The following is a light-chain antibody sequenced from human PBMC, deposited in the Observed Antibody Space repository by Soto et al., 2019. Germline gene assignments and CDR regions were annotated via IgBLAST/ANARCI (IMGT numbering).Light chain of an antibody. V-gene: IGKV1-12*01. CDR3: QQADSFPFT. CDR2: VAS. J-gene: IGKJ3*01. Sequence: DIQLTQSPSSVSASVGDRDTITCRASQDIGTWLAWYQQKPRKAPKLLIYVASNLQSGVPSRFSGAGSGTYFNLTITSLQPEEFPTYHCQQADSFPFTFGPGTKVDFK. CDR1: QDIGTW.